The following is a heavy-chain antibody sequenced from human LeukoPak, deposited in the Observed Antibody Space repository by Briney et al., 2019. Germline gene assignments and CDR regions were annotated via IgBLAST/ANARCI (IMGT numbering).Heavy chain of an antibody. CDR1: GITFSSYG. CDR2: IWYDGSNK. V-gene: IGHV3-33*06. CDR3: AKDESSGYLDY. J-gene: IGHJ4*02. D-gene: IGHD3-22*01. Sequence: GRSLRLSCAASGITFSSYGMHWVRQAPGKGLEWVAVIWYDGSNKYYADSVKGRFTISRDNSKNTLYLQMNSLRAEDTAVYYCAKDESSGYLDYWGQGTLVTVSS.